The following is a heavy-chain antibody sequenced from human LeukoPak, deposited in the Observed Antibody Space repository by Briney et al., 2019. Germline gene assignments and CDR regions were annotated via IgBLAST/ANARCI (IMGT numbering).Heavy chain of an antibody. V-gene: IGHV3-21*01. Sequence: GGSLRLSCAVSGFNFNTYSMNWVRQAPGKGPEWVSSISSTSNYIYYAESVKGRFAVSRDNAKNSLYLQMNSLRADDTAVYYCARHSTFFGVVIIKGRVRGPFDYWGQGTLVTVSS. D-gene: IGHD3-3*01. CDR1: GFNFNTYS. CDR3: ARHSTFFGVVIIKGRVRGPFDY. J-gene: IGHJ4*02. CDR2: ISSTSNYI.